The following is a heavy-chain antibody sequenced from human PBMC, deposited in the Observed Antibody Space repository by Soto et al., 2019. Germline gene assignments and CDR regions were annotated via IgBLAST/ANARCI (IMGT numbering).Heavy chain of an antibody. CDR1: GGSISSYY. V-gene: IGHV4-59*01. CDR2: IYYSGST. J-gene: IGHJ6*03. Sequence: SETLSLTCTVSGGSISSYYWSWIRQPPGKGLEWIGYIYYSGSTNYNPSLKSRVTISVDTSKNQFSLKLSSVTAADTAVYYCARATNGEYSYYYYYMDVWGKGTTVTVSS. D-gene: IGHD4-17*01. CDR3: ARATNGEYSYYYYYMDV.